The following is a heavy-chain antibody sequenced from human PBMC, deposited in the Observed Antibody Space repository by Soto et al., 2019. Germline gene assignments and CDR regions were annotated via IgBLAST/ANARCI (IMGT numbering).Heavy chain of an antibody. CDR1: GGTFSSYT. CDR3: ARELLDNYDICTGRPYGMDV. D-gene: IGHD3-9*01. Sequence: QVQLVQSGAEVKKPGSSVKVSCKASGGTFSSYTISWVRQAPGQGLEWMGRIIPILGIANYAQKFQGRVTITADKATSTAYMELSSLRSEDTAVYYCARELLDNYDICTGRPYGMDVWGQGTTVTVSS. V-gene: IGHV1-69*08. J-gene: IGHJ6*02. CDR2: IIPILGIA.